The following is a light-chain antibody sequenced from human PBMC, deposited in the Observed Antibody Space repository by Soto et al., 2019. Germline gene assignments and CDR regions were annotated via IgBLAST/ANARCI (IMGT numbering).Light chain of an antibody. CDR3: QQYNDWPPQLT. CDR1: QSVSSN. J-gene: IGKJ4*01. V-gene: IGKV3-15*01. CDR2: GAS. Sequence: ETVMTQSPATLSVSPGERATLSCRASQSVSSNLAWYQQKLGQAPRLLIYGASTRAPDIPARFSGSGSGTEFTLTIRSLQPEDFAVYYCQQYNDWPPQLTFGGGTKVEIK.